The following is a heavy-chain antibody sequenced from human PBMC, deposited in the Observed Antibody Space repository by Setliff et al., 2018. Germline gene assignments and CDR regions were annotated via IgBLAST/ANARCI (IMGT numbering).Heavy chain of an antibody. CDR1: GYTFSNYG. V-gene: IGHV1-18*01. D-gene: IGHD3-22*01. CDR2: INNYNFNT. CDR3: ARDRNDNYESSGYYYAGGYMDV. J-gene: IGHJ6*03. Sequence: ASVKVSCKASGYTFSNYGINWVRQAPGQGLEWMGWINNYNFNTNYPLKFLGRVTMTRDTSTSTVFMELSSLRSEDTAVYYCARDRNDNYESSGYYYAGGYMDVWGKGTTVTVSS.